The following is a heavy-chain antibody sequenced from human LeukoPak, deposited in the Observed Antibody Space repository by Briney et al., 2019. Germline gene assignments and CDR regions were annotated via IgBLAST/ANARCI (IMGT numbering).Heavy chain of an antibody. CDR1: GFTFSDYY. D-gene: IGHD2-2*01. Sequence: PGGSLRLSCAASGFTFSDYYMSWIRQAPGKGLEWVSYISSGSRYTNYADSVKGRFTISRDNAKNSLYLQMNSLRAEDTAVYYCARTRYCSSTSCSPYCFNIWGQGTTVTVSS. V-gene: IGHV3-11*06. CDR3: ARTRYCSSTSCSPYCFNI. J-gene: IGHJ3*02. CDR2: ISSGSRYT.